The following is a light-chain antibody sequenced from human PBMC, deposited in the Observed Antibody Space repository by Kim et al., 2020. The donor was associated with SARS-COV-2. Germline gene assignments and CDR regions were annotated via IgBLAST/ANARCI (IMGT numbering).Light chain of an antibody. CDR1: SLRDYY. CDR3: SSRESSTNHVVV. V-gene: IGLV3-19*01. CDR2: NKN. J-gene: IGLJ2*01. Sequence: SSELTQDPAVSVALGQTVRITCQGDSLRDYYASWYQQKPGQAPVLVIYNKNNRPSGIPDRFSGSSSGNTASLTITGAQAEDEADYYCSSRESSTNHVVVFGGGTQLTVL.